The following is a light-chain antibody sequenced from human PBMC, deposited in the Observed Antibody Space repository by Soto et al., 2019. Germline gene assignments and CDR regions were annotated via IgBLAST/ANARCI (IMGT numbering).Light chain of an antibody. V-gene: IGKV3-15*01. CDR1: QSVSSK. Sequence: EIVMTQSPATLSVSPGERATLSCRASQSVSSKLAWYQHKPGQAPRLLIYGASTRATGIPARFSGSGSGTEFTLTISSLQSEDFAVYYCQHYNNWPPWTFGQGTKVEIK. CDR2: GAS. J-gene: IGKJ1*01. CDR3: QHYNNWPPWT.